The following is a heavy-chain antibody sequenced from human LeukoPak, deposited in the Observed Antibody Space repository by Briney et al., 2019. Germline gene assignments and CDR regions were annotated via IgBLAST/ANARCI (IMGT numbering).Heavy chain of an antibody. D-gene: IGHD6-13*01. J-gene: IGHJ4*02. CDR2: INPSGGST. V-gene: IGHV1-46*01. CDR3: ARVPKQQLVRGGYFDY. CDR1: GYTFTSYY. Sequence: ASVTVSCKASGYTFTSYYMHWVRQAPGQGLEWMGIINPSGGSTSYAQKFQGRVTMTRDTSTSTVYMELSSLRSEDTAVYYCARVPKQQLVRGGYFDYWGQGTLVTVSS.